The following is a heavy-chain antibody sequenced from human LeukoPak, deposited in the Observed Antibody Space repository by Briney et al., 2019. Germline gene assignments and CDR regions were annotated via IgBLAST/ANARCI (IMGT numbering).Heavy chain of an antibody. Sequence: ASVKVSCKASGYTFTSYGISWVRQAPAQGLEWMGWVSAYNGNTNYAQKLQGRVTMTTDTSTSTAYMELRSLRSDDTAVYYCARDRENDYGDYSHYFDYWGQGNLVTVSS. CDR3: ARDRENDYGDYSHYFDY. CDR1: GYTFTSYG. V-gene: IGHV1-18*01. CDR2: VSAYNGNT. D-gene: IGHD4-17*01. J-gene: IGHJ4*02.